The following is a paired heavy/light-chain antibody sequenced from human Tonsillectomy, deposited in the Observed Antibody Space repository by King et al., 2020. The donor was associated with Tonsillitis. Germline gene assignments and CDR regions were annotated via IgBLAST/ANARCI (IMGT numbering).Heavy chain of an antibody. Sequence: QVQLVESGGGVVQPGRSLRLSCAASGFTIRSYAMHWVRQAPGKGLEWAAVIWDDGSNKYYADSVKGRFTISRDNSMNTLYLQMNSLRAEDTAVYYCARDFGHELPDAFDVWGHGTMVTVSS. J-gene: IGHJ3*01. CDR1: GFTIRSYA. CDR2: IWDDGSNK. V-gene: IGHV3-33*01. D-gene: IGHD1-26*01. CDR3: ARDFGHELPDAFDV.
Light chain of an antibody. CDR1: QSVSFN. CDR3: QQYNNWPPWT. V-gene: IGKV3-15*01. J-gene: IGKJ1*01. CDR2: GAS. Sequence: EIVMTQSPATLSVSPGERATLSCRASQSVSFNLAWYQQKPGQAPILLIYGASTRATGIPARFSGSGSGTEFTLFINSLQSEDFAFYYCQQYNNWPPWTFGQGTKVEIK.